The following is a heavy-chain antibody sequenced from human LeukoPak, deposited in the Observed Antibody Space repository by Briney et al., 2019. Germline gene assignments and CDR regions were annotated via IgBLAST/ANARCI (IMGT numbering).Heavy chain of an antibody. CDR2: IRGSGDGT. Sequence: GGSLRLSCAASGFTFSNYAMMWVRQAPGKGLEWVSAIRGSGDGTHYADSVKGRFTISRDNSKNTLFLQMNSLRADDTAIYYCARDPNGDYIGAFWFDPWSQGTLVSVSS. CDR3: ARDPNGDYIGAFWFDP. D-gene: IGHD4-17*01. CDR1: GFTFSNYA. V-gene: IGHV3-23*01. J-gene: IGHJ5*02.